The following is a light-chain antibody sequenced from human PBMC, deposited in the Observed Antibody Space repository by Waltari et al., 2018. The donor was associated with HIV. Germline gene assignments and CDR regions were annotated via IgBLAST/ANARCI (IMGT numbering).Light chain of an antibody. Sequence: HSALTQPASVSGSPGQSITISCTGPTSDFDTFVFVSWYQQSPGRAPKLIIFEVYFRPSGVSQRFSGSKSGDTASLTISALRAEDEADYFCSSYSARGFVAFGGGTKVTVL. CDR2: EVY. J-gene: IGLJ3*02. V-gene: IGLV2-14*01. CDR3: SSYSARGFVA. CDR1: TSDFDTFVF.